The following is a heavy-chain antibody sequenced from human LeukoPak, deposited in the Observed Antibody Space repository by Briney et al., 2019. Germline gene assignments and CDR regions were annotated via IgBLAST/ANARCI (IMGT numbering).Heavy chain of an antibody. CDR3: ANDLTGGSYYFAMDV. Sequence: GGSLRLSCAASGFIFSIYAMTWVRQAPGKGLEWVSAISGRGDSTYYADSVKGRFTISRDNSKNTLYLRMNNLRAEDTAVYYCANDLTGGSYYFAMDVWGPGTTVTVSS. D-gene: IGHD7-27*01. V-gene: IGHV3-23*01. J-gene: IGHJ6*02. CDR1: GFIFSIYA. CDR2: ISGRGDST.